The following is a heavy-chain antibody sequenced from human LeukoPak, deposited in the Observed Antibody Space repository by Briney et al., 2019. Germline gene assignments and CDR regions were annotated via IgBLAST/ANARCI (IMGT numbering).Heavy chain of an antibody. J-gene: IGHJ4*02. CDR2: IKQDGSEK. CDR3: ARSPPIAVAQTSYFDY. D-gene: IGHD6-19*01. Sequence: PGGSLRLSCAASGFTFSSYWMSWVRQAPGKGPEWVANIKQDGSEKYYVDSVKGRFTISRDNAKNSLYLQMNSLGAEDTAVYYCARSPPIAVAQTSYFDYWGQGTLVTVSS. CDR1: GFTFSSYW. V-gene: IGHV3-7*01.